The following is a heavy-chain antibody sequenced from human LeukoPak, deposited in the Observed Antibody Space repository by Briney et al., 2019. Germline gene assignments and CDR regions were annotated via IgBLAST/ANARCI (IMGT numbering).Heavy chain of an antibody. CDR3: ARVHSSSWYSPFDY. CDR2: IKQDGSEK. V-gene: IGHV3-7*01. CDR1: GFTFSNYW. J-gene: IGHJ4*02. Sequence: GGSLRLSCAVSGFTFSNYWMSWVRQAPGKGLEWVANIKQDGSEKYYVDSVKGRFTISRDNAKNSLYLQMNSLRAEDTAVYYCARVHSSSWYSPFDYWGQGTLVTVSS. D-gene: IGHD6-13*01.